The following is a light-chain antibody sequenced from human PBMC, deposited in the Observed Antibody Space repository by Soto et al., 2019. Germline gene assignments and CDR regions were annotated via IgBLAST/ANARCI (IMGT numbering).Light chain of an antibody. V-gene: IGKV3-11*01. CDR2: DAS. Sequence: EIVMTQSPGTLSVSPWERATLSCRASQSVSSYLAWYQQKPGQAPRLLIYDASNRATGIPARFSGSGSGTDFTLTISSLEPEDFAVYYCQQRSYWLWTFGQGTKVDIK. CDR3: QQRSYWLWT. J-gene: IGKJ1*01. CDR1: QSVSSY.